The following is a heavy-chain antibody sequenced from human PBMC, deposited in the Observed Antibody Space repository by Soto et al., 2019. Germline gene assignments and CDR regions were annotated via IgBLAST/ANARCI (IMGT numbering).Heavy chain of an antibody. CDR3: ARVRGGELYDGMDV. CDR1: GYTFTSYY. D-gene: IGHD3-10*01. V-gene: IGHV1-46*01. J-gene: IGHJ6*02. Sequence: QVQLVQSGAEVKKPGASVKVSCKASGYTFTSYYIHCVRQAPGQGLEWMGVINPSGGSTSYAQKFQGRVTMTRDTSTSTVYMELSSLRSEDTAVYYCARVRGGELYDGMDVWGQGTTVTVS. CDR2: INPSGGST.